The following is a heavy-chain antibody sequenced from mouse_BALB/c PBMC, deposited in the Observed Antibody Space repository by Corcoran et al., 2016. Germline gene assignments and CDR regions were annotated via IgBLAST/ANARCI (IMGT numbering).Heavy chain of an antibody. D-gene: IGHD1-1*01. J-gene: IGHJ1*01. V-gene: IGHV1-18*01. CDR2: INPYNGGT. CDR3: ARAFNYYGSSYGYFDV. Sequence: EVQLQQSGPELVKPGASMKISCKASGYSFTGYTMNWVKQSHGKNLEWIGLINPYNGGTSYNQKFKGKATLTVDKSSSTAYMELLSLTSEDSAVYYGARAFNYYGSSYGYFDVWGAGTTVTVSA. CDR1: GYSFTGYT.